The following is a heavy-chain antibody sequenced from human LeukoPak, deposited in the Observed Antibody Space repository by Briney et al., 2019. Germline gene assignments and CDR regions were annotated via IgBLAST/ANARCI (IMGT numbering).Heavy chain of an antibody. V-gene: IGHV3-74*01. J-gene: IGHJ4*02. CDR2: INNDGSST. D-gene: IGHD6-19*01. CDR1: GFTFSNYW. CDR3: AREESSSGWYGAFDY. Sequence: GGSLRLSCAASGFTFSNYWMHWVRQAPGKGLVWVSRINNDGSSTSYADSVEGRFTISRDNAKNTLYLQMNSLRAEDTAVYYCAREESSSGWYGAFDYWGQGTLVTVSS.